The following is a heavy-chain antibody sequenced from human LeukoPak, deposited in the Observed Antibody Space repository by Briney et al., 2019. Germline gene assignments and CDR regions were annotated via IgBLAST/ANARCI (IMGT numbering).Heavy chain of an antibody. CDR3: AVVLVGATTRRFDY. CDR2: IRSSGENT. CDR1: GFTFSSYA. D-gene: IGHD1-26*01. J-gene: IGHJ4*02. V-gene: IGHV3-23*01. Sequence: GGCLRLSCAVSGFTFSSYAMSWVRQAPGKGLEWVSTIRSSGENTFYADSVKGRFTISRDNSKNTLCLQVSSLRAEDTAIYYCAVVLVGATTRRFDYWGQGTLVTVSS.